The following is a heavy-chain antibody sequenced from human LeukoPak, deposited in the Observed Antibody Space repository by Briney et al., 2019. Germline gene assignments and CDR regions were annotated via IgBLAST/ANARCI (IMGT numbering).Heavy chain of an antibody. V-gene: IGHV3-23*01. CDR2: IIPVGRDT. D-gene: IGHD6-19*01. CDR3: VRAPKSINNGWPDF. J-gene: IGHJ4*02. Sequence: GGSLRLSCAASGFTFSSYAMTWIRQAPGKGLEWTSYIIPVGRDTNYAGSVKGRLTISRDNTKNSVSLQMNSLRADDTAIYYCVRAPKSINNGWPDFWGQGTLVTVSS. CDR1: GFTFSSYA.